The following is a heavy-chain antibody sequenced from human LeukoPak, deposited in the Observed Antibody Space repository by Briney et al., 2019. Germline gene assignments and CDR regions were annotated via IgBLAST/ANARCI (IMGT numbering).Heavy chain of an antibody. J-gene: IGHJ5*02. CDR3: ARISCSGGSCYSWFDP. Sequence: VASVKVSCKASGYTFTSYGISWVRQAPGQGLEWMGWISAYNGNTNYAQKLQGRVTMTTDTSTSTAYMELRSLRSDDTAVYYCARISCSGGSCYSWFDPWGQGTLVTVSS. CDR1: GYTFTSYG. D-gene: IGHD2-15*01. V-gene: IGHV1-18*01. CDR2: ISAYNGNT.